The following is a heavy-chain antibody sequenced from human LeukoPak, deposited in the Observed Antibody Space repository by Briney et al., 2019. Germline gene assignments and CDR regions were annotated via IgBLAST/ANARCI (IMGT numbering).Heavy chain of an antibody. D-gene: IGHD1-26*01. CDR1: GYTFTGYY. Sequence: GASVKVSCKASGYTFTGYYMHWVRQAPGQGLEWMGWINPNNGGTNYAQKFQGRVTMTRDTSISTVYMELSRLRSDDTAVYYCALGGDLGTTLLGFWGQGTLVTVSS. V-gene: IGHV1-2*02. CDR2: INPNNGGT. CDR3: ALGGDLGTTLLGF. J-gene: IGHJ4*02.